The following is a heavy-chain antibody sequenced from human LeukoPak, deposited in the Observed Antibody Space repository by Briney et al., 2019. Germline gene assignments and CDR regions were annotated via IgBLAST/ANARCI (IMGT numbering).Heavy chain of an antibody. D-gene: IGHD6-19*01. CDR3: ARDQTVAGSYIKYYYYYYMDV. CDR1: GGSISSYY. V-gene: IGHV4-4*07. Sequence: SETLSLTCTVSGGSISSYYWSWIRQPAGKGLEWIGRIYTSGSTNYNPSLKSRVTMSVDTSKNQFSLKLSSVTAADTAVYYCARDQTVAGSYIKYYYYYYMDVWGKGTTVTISS. J-gene: IGHJ6*03. CDR2: IYTSGST.